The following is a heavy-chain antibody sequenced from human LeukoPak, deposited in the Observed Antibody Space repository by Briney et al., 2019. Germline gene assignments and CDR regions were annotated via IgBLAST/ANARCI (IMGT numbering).Heavy chain of an antibody. CDR1: GGSLTPYY. CDR2: IHSGGTT. D-gene: IGHD5-18*01. Sequence: SETLSLTCTVSGGSLTPYYWTWIRQSAGKGMEYIGRIHSGGTTNYNPSLRSRITMSVDTSKNQFSLRLTSVTAADTAIYYCARDSPDGYTYAHYYYYMDVWGKGTTITASS. V-gene: IGHV4-4*07. J-gene: IGHJ6*03. CDR3: ARDSPDGYTYAHYYYYMDV.